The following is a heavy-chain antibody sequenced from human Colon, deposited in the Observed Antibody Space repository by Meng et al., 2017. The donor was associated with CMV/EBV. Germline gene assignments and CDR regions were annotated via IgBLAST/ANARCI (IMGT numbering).Heavy chain of an antibody. CDR3: AREGEGIAALHRPDDYGMDV. CDR2: IFFTGST. CDR1: GDSIRTGSYY. Sequence: SETLSLTCTVSGDSIRTGSYYWSWIRQPPGKGLEWIGYIFFTGSTNYNPSLKSRITMSVDTSKNQFALKVTSVTAADTAVYYCAREGEGIAALHRPDDYGMDVWGQGTTVTVSS. J-gene: IGHJ6*02. D-gene: IGHD6-13*01. V-gene: IGHV4-61*01.